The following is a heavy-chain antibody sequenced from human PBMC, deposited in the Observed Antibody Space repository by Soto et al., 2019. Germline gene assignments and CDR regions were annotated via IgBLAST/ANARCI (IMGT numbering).Heavy chain of an antibody. CDR1: GGSISSYY. CDR3: ARGGTVYLIAARPGYYYGMDV. CDR2: IYHSGST. Sequence: SETLSLTCTVSGGSISSYYWSWIRQPPGKGLEWIGYIYHSGSTNYNPSLKSRVTISVDTSKNQFSLRLSSVTAADTAVYYCARGGTVYLIAARPGYYYGMDVWGQGTTVTVSS. V-gene: IGHV4-59*01. J-gene: IGHJ6*02. D-gene: IGHD6-6*01.